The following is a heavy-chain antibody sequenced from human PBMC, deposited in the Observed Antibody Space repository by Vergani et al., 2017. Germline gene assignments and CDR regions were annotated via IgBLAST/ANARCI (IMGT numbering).Heavy chain of an antibody. CDR1: GYTFTSYG. J-gene: IGHJ6*02. CDR3: ARXRDITMIVVVITYGMDV. V-gene: IGHV1-2*02. D-gene: IGHD3-22*01. CDR2: INPNSGGT. Sequence: QVQLVQSGAEVKKPGASVKVSCKASGYTFTSYGISWVRQAPGQGLEWMGWINPNSGGTNYAQKFQGRVTMTRDTSISTAYMELSRLRSDDTAVYYCARXRDITMIVVVITYGMDVWGQGTTVTVSS.